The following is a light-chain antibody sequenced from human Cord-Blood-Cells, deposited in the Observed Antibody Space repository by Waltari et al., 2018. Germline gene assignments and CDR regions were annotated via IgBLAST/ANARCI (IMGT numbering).Light chain of an antibody. V-gene: IGLV2-8*01. Sequence: QSALTQPPSASGSPGQSVTISCTGTSSDVGGYNYVSWYQQRPGKAPKLMIYEVSKRPSGVPDRFSGSKSGNTASLTVSGRQAEDEADYYCSSYAGSNNYVVFGGGTKLTVL. CDR2: EVS. J-gene: IGLJ2*01. CDR3: SSYAGSNNYVV. CDR1: SSDVGGYNY.